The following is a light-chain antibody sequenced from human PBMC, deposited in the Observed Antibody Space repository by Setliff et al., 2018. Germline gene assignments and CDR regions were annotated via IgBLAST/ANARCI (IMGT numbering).Light chain of an antibody. CDR1: ASDVGDYNY. V-gene: IGLV2-14*01. CDR3: SSYTSSHTYV. Sequence: QSALTQPASVSGSPGQSITISRTGSASDVGDYNYVSWHQQHPGEAPKLLIYEVINRPSGISNRFSGSKSGNTASLTISGLLAEDEADYFCSSYTSSHTYVFGSGTKVTVL. CDR2: EVI. J-gene: IGLJ1*01.